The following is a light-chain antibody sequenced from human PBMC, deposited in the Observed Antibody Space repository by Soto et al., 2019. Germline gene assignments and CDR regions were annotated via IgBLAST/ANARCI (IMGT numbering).Light chain of an antibody. Sequence: EVVLTQSPGTLSLSLGERATLSCRASQSIARSYLAWYQQKPGQAPRLLIYDASPRDTGIPDRFSGSGSGTDFTLTISRLEPEDFAVFYCQQYAYSPITFGQGTRLEI. CDR2: DAS. V-gene: IGKV3-20*01. CDR1: QSIARSY. CDR3: QQYAYSPIT. J-gene: IGKJ5*01.